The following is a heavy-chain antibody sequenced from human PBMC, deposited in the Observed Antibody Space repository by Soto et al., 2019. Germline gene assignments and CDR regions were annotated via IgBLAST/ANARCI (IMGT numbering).Heavy chain of an antibody. D-gene: IGHD3-22*01. CDR3: ARDPATYYYDSSGYYPVYYYGMDV. CDR1: GFTFSSYA. V-gene: IGHV3-30-3*01. J-gene: IGHJ6*02. Sequence: GGSXRLSCAASGFTFSSYAMHWVRQAPGKGLEWVAVISYDGSNKYYADSVKGRFTISRDNSENTLYLQMNSLRAEDTAVYYCARDPATYYYDSSGYYPVYYYGMDVWGQGTTVTVSS. CDR2: ISYDGSNK.